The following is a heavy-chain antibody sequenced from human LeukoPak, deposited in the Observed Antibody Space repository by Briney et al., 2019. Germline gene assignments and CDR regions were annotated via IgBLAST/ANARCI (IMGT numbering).Heavy chain of an antibody. Sequence: PGGSLRLSCAASGFTFSDYSMNWVRQAPGKGLEWVSSISNSGSFEFYADSVKGRFTVSRDNAKHSLYLQMNGLRAEDTAVYYCARGHYGDTYGMDVWGQGTAVTVSS. D-gene: IGHD4-17*01. CDR3: ARGHYGDTYGMDV. V-gene: IGHV3-21*01. CDR2: ISNSGSFE. CDR1: GFTFSDYS. J-gene: IGHJ6*02.